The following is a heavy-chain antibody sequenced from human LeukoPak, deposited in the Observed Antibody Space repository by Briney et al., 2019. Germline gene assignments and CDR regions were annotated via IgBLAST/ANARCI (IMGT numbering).Heavy chain of an antibody. V-gene: IGHV4-38-2*02. CDR1: GDSVSAGVY. Sequence: PSETLSLTCTVSGDSVSAGVYWAWIRQPPGKGLEWIGSIYHSGSTYYNPSLKSRVSISVDKSKNQFSLNLSSVTAADTAVYFCARHPPYGDNGLDWLDPWGQGTPVTVSS. CDR3: ARHPPYGDNGLDWLDP. CDR2: IYHSGST. D-gene: IGHD4-17*01. J-gene: IGHJ5*02.